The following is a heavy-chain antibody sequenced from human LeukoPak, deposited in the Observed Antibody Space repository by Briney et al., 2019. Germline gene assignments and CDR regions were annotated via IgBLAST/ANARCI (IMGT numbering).Heavy chain of an antibody. Sequence: GRSLRLSCAASGFTFSSYGMHWVRQAPGKGLEWVAVISYDGSNKYYADSVKGRFTISRDNSKNTLYLQMNSLRAEDTAVYYCAKDLLAFGGVIAIDYWGQGTLVTVSS. CDR3: AKDLLAFGGVIAIDY. CDR1: GFTFSSYG. V-gene: IGHV3-30*18. J-gene: IGHJ4*02. CDR2: ISYDGSNK. D-gene: IGHD3-16*02.